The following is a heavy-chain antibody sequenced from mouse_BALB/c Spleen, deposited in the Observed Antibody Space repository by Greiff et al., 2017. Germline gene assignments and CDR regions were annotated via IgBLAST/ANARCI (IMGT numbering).Heavy chain of an antibody. D-gene: IGHD1-1*01. J-gene: IGHJ2*01. Sequence: VQLQQSGAELVRPGASVTLSCKASGYTFTDYEMHWVKQTPVHGLEWIGAIDPETGGTAYNQKFKGKATLTADKSSSTAYMELRSLTSEDSAVYYCTRGLLRYYWGQGTTLTVSS. CDR1: GYTFTDYE. V-gene: IGHV1-15*01. CDR3: TRGLLRYY. CDR2: IDPETGGT.